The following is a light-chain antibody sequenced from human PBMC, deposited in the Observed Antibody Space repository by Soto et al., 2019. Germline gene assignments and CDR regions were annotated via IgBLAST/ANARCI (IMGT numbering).Light chain of an antibody. CDR1: QSVSRSY. CDR2: GAS. V-gene: IGKV3-20*01. CDR3: HHYET. J-gene: IGKJ1*01. Sequence: EIVLTQSPGTLSLSPGDRATLSCRASQSVSRSYLGWYQQKPGQAPRLLMYGASIRAAGVPVRFSGSGSGTEFTLTISRLEPEDFTLYYCHHYETFGQGTKVDIK.